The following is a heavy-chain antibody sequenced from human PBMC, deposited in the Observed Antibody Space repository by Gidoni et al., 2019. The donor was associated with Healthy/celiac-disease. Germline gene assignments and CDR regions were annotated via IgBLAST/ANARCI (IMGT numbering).Heavy chain of an antibody. CDR3: AKDVSPGIAAAGSDY. CDR1: GFTFEDYA. CDR2: ISWNSGSI. D-gene: IGHD6-13*01. Sequence: EVQLVESGGGLVQPGRSLRLSCAASGFTFEDYAMHWVRQAPGKGLEWVSGISWNSGSIGYADSVKGRFTISRDNAKNSLYLQMNSLRAEDTALYYCAKDVSPGIAAAGSDYWGQGTLVTVSS. V-gene: IGHV3-9*01. J-gene: IGHJ4*02.